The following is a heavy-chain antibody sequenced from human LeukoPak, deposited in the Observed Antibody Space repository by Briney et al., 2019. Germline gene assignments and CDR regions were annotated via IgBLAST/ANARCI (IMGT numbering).Heavy chain of an antibody. J-gene: IGHJ6*02. Sequence: GGSLRLSCAASGFTFSSYAMSWVRQAPGKGLEWVSAISGSGGSTYYADSVKGRLTISRDNSKNPLYLKMTSLRAEDTAVYYCAKDQSLKELVPYYYYGMDVWGQGTTVTVSS. CDR2: ISGSGGST. CDR1: GFTFSSYA. CDR3: AKDQSLKELVPYYYYGMDV. D-gene: IGHD6-13*01. V-gene: IGHV3-23*01.